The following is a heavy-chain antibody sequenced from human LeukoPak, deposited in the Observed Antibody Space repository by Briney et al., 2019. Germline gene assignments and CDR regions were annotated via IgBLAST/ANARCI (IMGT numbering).Heavy chain of an antibody. CDR3: ARETLPAFPGGYYYGMDV. V-gene: IGHV4-4*07. CDR2: IYHSESN. J-gene: IGHJ6*02. D-gene: IGHD3-16*01. CDR1: GGSISSYY. Sequence: SETLSLICTVSGGSISSYYWGWIRHPPGKEVEGSGGIYHSESNTYNPSLKIRVNMSVDKYKNQFSMKLSSVTAADTAVYYCARETLPAFPGGYYYGMDVWGQGTTVTV.